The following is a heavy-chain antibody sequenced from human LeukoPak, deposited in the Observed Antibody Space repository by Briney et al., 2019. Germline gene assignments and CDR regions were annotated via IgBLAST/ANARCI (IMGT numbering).Heavy chain of an antibody. Sequence: ASVKVSCMASGGTFGSYDISWVRQAPGQGLEWMGGIIPIFGTANYAQKFQGRVTITADESTSTAYMELSSLRSEDTAVYYCARDGWGDSGPNYYYGMDVWGQGTTVTVSS. V-gene: IGHV1-69*13. CDR1: GGTFGSYD. CDR3: ARDGWGDSGPNYYYGMDV. CDR2: IIPIFGTA. J-gene: IGHJ6*02. D-gene: IGHD2-21*02.